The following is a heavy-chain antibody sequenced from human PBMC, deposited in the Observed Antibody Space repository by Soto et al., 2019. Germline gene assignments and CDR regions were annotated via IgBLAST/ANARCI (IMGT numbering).Heavy chain of an antibody. CDR2: IKHSGST. CDR3: ARANIEEAGTRWSNP. CDR1: GGSFSGYY. J-gene: IGHJ5*02. V-gene: IGHV4-34*01. D-gene: IGHD6-13*01. Sequence: QVQLQQWGAGLLKPSETLSLTCAVYGGSFSGYYWSWIRQPPGKGLEWSGEIKHSGSTNYNPSLKTRITKAVHTSKNHNALKPSSVTAAETAVYYCARANIEEAGTRWSNPWGHGNLVAVS.